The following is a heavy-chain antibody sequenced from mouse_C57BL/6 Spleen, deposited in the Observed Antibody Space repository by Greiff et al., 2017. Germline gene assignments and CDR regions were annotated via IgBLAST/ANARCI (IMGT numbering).Heavy chain of an antibody. CDR2: IDPNSGGT. CDR3: ARLTTVVAPYAMDY. Sequence: KQSCKASGYTFTSYWMHWVKQRPGRGLEWIGRIDPNSGGTKYNEKFKSKATLTVDKPSSTAYMQLSSLTSEDSAVYYCARLTTVVAPYAMDYWGQGTSVTVSS. J-gene: IGHJ4*01. D-gene: IGHD1-1*01. CDR1: GYTFTSYW. V-gene: IGHV1-72*01.